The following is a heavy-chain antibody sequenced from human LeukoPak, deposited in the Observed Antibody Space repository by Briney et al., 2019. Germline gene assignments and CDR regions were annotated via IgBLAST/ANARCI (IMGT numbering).Heavy chain of an antibody. CDR2: ISAYNGNT. J-gene: IGHJ6*02. CDR3: ARVRGSYGSGSLYYYYGMDV. V-gene: IGHV1-18*01. Sequence: GASVTVSCKASGYTFTIYGISWVRQAPGQGLEWMGWISAYNGNTNYAQKLQGRVTMTTDTSTSTAYTELRSLRSDDTAVYYCARVRGSYGSGSLYYYYGMDVWGQGTTVTVSS. D-gene: IGHD3-10*01. CDR1: GYTFTIYG.